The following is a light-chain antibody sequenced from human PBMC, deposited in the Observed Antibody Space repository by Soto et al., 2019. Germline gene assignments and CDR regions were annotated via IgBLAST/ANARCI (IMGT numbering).Light chain of an antibody. V-gene: IGKV3-20*01. J-gene: IGKJ1*01. CDR2: CAS. Sequence: EIVLTQSPGTLSLSPGERATLSCRASQSFINNYSAWYQQKPGQASRLLIYCASNRATGIPDRFSGSGSGTDFTLTISRLEHEDFAVYYCQQYGSSGTFGQGTKVDIK. CDR3: QQYGSSGT. CDR1: QSFINNY.